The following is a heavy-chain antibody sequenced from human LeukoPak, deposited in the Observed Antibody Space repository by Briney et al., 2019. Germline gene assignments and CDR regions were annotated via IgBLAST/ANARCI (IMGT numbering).Heavy chain of an antibody. CDR3: ARARSGSYPDL. CDR1: GGSFSGYY. V-gene: IGHV4-34*01. Sequence: SETLSLTCAVYGGSFSGYYWSWIRQPPGKGLEWIGEINHSGSTNYNPSLKSRVSMSVDTSKNQFSLQLNSVTPEDTAVYYCARARSGSYPDLWGQGTLVTVSS. CDR2: INHSGST. D-gene: IGHD1-26*01. J-gene: IGHJ5*02.